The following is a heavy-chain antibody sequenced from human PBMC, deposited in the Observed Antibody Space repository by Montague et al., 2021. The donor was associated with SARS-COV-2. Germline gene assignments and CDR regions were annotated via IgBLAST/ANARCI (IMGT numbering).Heavy chain of an antibody. Sequence: PALVKPTQTLTLTCTFSGFSLGTSGMCVSWIRQPPGKALEWLARIDWDDDEYYSTSLKTRLTISKDTSKNQVVLTMTNMDPVDTATYYCARVAVAGFPRFDPWGQGTLVTVSS. J-gene: IGHJ5*02. CDR1: GFSLGTSGMC. CDR2: IDWDDDE. V-gene: IGHV2-70*11. CDR3: ARVAVAGFPRFDP. D-gene: IGHD6-19*01.